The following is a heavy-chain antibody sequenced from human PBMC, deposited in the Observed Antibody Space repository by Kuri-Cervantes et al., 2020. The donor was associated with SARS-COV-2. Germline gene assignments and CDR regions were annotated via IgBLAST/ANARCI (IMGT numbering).Heavy chain of an antibody. CDR2: IIPTFGTA. CDR1: GGTFSSYA. D-gene: IGHD6-19*01. V-gene: IGHV1-69*06. J-gene: IGHJ6*04. Sequence: SVKVSCKASGGTFSSYAISWVRQAPGQGLEWMGGIIPTFGTANYAQKFQGRVTITADKSTSTAYMELSSLRSEDTAVYYCARSPSSGWRRTSNYGMDVWGKGTTVTVSS. CDR3: ARSPSSGWRRTSNYGMDV.